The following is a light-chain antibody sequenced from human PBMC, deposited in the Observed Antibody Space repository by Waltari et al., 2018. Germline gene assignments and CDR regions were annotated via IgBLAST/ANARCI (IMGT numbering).Light chain of an antibody. CDR3: SSYTSSSTLYV. CDR2: DVS. CDR1: SSDVGGYNY. J-gene: IGLJ1*01. Sequence: QSALTQPASVSGSPGQSITISCTGTSSDVGGYNYVSWYQQHPGKAPKLMIYDVSNRPSVVSTRFSGSKSGNTASLTISGLQAEDEADYSCSSYTSSSTLYVFGTGTKVTVL. V-gene: IGLV2-14*03.